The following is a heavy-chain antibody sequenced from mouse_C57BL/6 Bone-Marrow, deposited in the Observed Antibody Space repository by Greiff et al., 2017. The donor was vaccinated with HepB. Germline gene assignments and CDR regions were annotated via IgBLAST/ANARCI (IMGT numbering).Heavy chain of an antibody. CDR2: IDPSDSYT. CDR1: GYTFTSYW. J-gene: IGHJ2*01. D-gene: IGHD1-1*01. Sequence: QVHVKQPGAELVMPGASVKLSCKASGYTFTSYWMHWVKQRPGQGLEWIGEIDPSDSYTNYNQKFKGKSTLTVDKSSSTAYMQLSSLTSEDSAVYYCARAKFITTVVATWDFDYWGQGTTLTVSS. CDR3: ARAKFITTVVATWDFDY. V-gene: IGHV1-69*01.